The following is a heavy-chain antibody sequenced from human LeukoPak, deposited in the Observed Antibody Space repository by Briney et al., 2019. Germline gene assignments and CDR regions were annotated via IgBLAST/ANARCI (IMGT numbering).Heavy chain of an antibody. Sequence: GGSLRLSCAASGFTLSYYWMHWVRQGPGKGLVWVSTINGDGSSTNYADSVKGRFTISRDNAKNTLYLEMNSLRVEDTAEYYSARDPRNKGFDPWGQGTLVTVSS. V-gene: IGHV3-74*01. J-gene: IGHJ5*02. D-gene: IGHD1/OR15-1a*01. CDR2: INGDGSST. CDR3: ARDPRNKGFDP. CDR1: GFTLSYYW.